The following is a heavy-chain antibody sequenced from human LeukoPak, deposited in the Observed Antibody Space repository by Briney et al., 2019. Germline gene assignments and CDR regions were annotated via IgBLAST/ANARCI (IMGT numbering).Heavy chain of an antibody. Sequence: GGSLRLSCAASGFTFSSYAMYWVRQAPGKGLEYVSAISSNGGSTYYANSVKGRFTISRDNSKNTLYLQMGSLRAEDMAVYYCARGTYYYGSGSYQPLGYWGQGTLVTVSS. CDR2: ISSNGGST. D-gene: IGHD3-10*01. V-gene: IGHV3-64*01. CDR3: ARGTYYYGSGSYQPLGY. CDR1: GFTFSSYA. J-gene: IGHJ4*02.